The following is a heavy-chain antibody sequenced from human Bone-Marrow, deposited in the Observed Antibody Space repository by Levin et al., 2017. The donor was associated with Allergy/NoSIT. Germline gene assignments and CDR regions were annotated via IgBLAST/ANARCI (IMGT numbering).Heavy chain of an antibody. CDR3: ARDTPRSYGMDF. V-gene: IGHV4-4*07. CDR1: GDSISSNY. CDR2: IYSSGTT. D-gene: IGHD1-14*01. J-gene: IGHJ6*02. Sequence: SETLSLTCTVSGDSISSNYWIWIRQPTGKGLEWIGRIYSSGTTNYNPSLKSRVTMSVDMSRNQFSLRLSSVTAADTAVYYCARDTPRSYGMDFWGQGTTVTVSS.